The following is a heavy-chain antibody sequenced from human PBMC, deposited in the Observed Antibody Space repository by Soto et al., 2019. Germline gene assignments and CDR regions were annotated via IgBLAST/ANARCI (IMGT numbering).Heavy chain of an antibody. D-gene: IGHD3-10*01. V-gene: IGHV3-72*01. J-gene: IGHJ4*02. CDR2: SKNKADSYTT. CDR1: GFTFSDHY. Sequence: EVQLVESGGGLVQPGGSLRLSCAASGFTFSDHYMYWVRQAPGKGLEWVGRSKNKADSYTTEYAASVKGSFTISRDGSKNSLFLQMNSLKTEDTAVYYCTVWGSGNDFGAAWGQGILFTVSS. CDR3: TVWGSGNDFGAA.